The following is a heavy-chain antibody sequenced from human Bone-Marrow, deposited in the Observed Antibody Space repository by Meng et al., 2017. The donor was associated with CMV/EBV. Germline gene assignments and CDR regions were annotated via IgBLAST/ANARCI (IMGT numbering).Heavy chain of an antibody. CDR1: GGSISSYY. D-gene: IGHD3-22*01. CDR2: IYYSGST. J-gene: IGHJ4*02. V-gene: IGHV4-59*01. CDR3: ARASYDSSGYYYYFDQ. Sequence: GSLRLSCTVSGGSISSYYWSWIRQPPGKGLEWIGYIYYSGSTNYNPSLKSRVTISVDTSKNQFSLQLSSVTAADTAVYYCARASYDSSGYYYYFDQWGQGTLVTVSS.